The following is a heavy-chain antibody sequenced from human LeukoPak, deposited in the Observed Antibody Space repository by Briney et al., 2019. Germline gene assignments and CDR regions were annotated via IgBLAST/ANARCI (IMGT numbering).Heavy chain of an antibody. J-gene: IGHJ4*02. V-gene: IGHV3-23*01. Sequence: RPGGSLRLSCTVSGFTVSSNSMSWVRQAPGKGLEWVSAISGSGGSTYYADSVKGRFTISRDNAKNSLYLQMNSLRAEDTAVYYCARDLGYYGSGSYPDYWGQGTLVTVSS. D-gene: IGHD3-10*01. CDR3: ARDLGYYGSGSYPDY. CDR2: ISGSGGST. CDR1: GFTVSSNS.